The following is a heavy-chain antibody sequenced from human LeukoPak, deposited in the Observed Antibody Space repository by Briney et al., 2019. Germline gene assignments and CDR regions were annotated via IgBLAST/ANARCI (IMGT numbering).Heavy chain of an antibody. CDR3: ARDWSAEHIVVVPAAIPENWFDP. Sequence: GASVKVSCKASGYTFTAYYMHWVRQAPGQGLEWMGWINPNTGDTNYAQRFQGRVTMTRDTSISTAYMDLSRLRSDDTAVYYCARDWSAEHIVVVPAAIPENWFDPWGQGTLVTVSS. V-gene: IGHV1-2*02. CDR2: INPNTGDT. D-gene: IGHD2-2*02. CDR1: GYTFTAYY. J-gene: IGHJ5*02.